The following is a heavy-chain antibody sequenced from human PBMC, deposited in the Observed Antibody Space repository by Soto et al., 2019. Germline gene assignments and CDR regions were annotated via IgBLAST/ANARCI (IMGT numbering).Heavy chain of an antibody. Sequence: QVQLVQSGAEVRKPGASVRVSCKASGYSFTGHDVNWVRQASGQGLEWMGWMNPKSGGTGYAQKFQGRVTMTRDTSINTAYMDLSGMTSQDTAVYYCVKVAELKSGYDHDMEVWGQGTTVTVSS. V-gene: IGHV1-8*01. CDR2: MNPKSGGT. CDR1: GYSFTGHD. D-gene: IGHD5-12*01. CDR3: VKVAELKSGYDHDMEV. J-gene: IGHJ6*02.